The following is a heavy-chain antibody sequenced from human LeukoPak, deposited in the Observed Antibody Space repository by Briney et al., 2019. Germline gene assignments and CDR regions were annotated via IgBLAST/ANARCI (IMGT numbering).Heavy chain of an antibody. D-gene: IGHD3-10*01. CDR3: ARDAMVRGVINYYGMDV. Sequence: GGSLRLSCAASGLTFSSYSMNWVRQAPGKGLEWVSSISSSSSYIYYADSVNGRFTISRDNAKNSLYLQMNSLRTEDTAVYYCARDAMVRGVINYYGMDVWGKGTTVTVSS. V-gene: IGHV3-21*01. CDR2: ISSSSSYI. J-gene: IGHJ6*04. CDR1: GLTFSSYS.